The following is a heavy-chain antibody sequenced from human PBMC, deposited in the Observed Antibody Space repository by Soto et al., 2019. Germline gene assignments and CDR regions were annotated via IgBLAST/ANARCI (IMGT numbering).Heavy chain of an antibody. D-gene: IGHD3-10*01. J-gene: IGHJ6*02. CDR1: GGSFSGYY. V-gene: IGHV4-34*01. CDR2: INHSGST. Sequence: SETLSLTCAVYGGSFSGYYWSWIRQPPGKGLEWIGEINHSGSTNYNPSLKSRVTISVDTSKNQFSLKLSSVTAEDTAVYYCAREVSMVRGVRRSPYGMDVWGQGTTVTVSS. CDR3: AREVSMVRGVRRSPYGMDV.